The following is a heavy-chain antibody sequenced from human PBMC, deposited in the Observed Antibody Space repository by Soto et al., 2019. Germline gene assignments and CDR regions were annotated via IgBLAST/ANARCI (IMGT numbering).Heavy chain of an antibody. J-gene: IGHJ6*02. CDR2: ISGSGGST. V-gene: IGHV3-23*01. CDR3: AKGGPVYYDSSGYYYYYYYYGMDV. Sequence: GGSLRLSCAASGFTFSSYAMSWVRQAPGKGLEWVSAISGSGGSTYYADSVKGRFTISRDNSKNTLYLQMNSLRAEDTAVYDCAKGGPVYYDSSGYYYYYYYYGMDVWGQGTTVTVSS. CDR1: GFTFSSYA. D-gene: IGHD3-22*01.